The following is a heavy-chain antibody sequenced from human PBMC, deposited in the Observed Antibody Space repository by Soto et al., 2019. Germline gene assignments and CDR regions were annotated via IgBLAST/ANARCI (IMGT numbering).Heavy chain of an antibody. CDR1: GFTFSSYA. CDR2: ISGSGANT. J-gene: IGHJ4*02. D-gene: IGHD6-19*01. CDR3: AKCAGSGWYPDY. V-gene: IGHV3-23*01. Sequence: EVQLLESAGGLVQPGGSLSLSCAASGFTFSSYAMRWVRQAPGKGLEWVSAISGSGANTYYADSVKGRFTISRDNSKNTLFLQLNSPRAEDTAVYYCAKCAGSGWYPDYWGQGTLVTVSS.